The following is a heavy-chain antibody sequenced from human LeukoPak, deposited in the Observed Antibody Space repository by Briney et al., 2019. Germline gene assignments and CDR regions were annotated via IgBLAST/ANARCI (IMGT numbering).Heavy chain of an antibody. J-gene: IGHJ4*02. CDR3: AKDLILVLPAAYDY. Sequence: GGSLRLSCAASGSFSSYVMTWVCQAPGRGLEWVSTLSASGGSTYYADSVKGRFTISRDNSKNTLYLQMSSLRAEDTAVYFCAKDLILVLPAAYDYWGQGTLVTVSS. V-gene: IGHV3-23*01. CDR1: GSFSSYV. D-gene: IGHD2-2*01. CDR2: LSASGGST.